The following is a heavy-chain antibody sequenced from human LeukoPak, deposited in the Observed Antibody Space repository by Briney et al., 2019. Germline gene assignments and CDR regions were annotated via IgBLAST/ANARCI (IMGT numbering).Heavy chain of an antibody. J-gene: IGHJ3*02. CDR1: GFTFSSYA. D-gene: IGHD4-17*01. V-gene: IGHV3-30*04. CDR3: ARDSSPPATVTTGWDAFDI. Sequence: GSLRLSCAASGFTFSSYAMHWVRQAPGKGLEWVAVISYDGSNKYYADSVKGRFTISRDNSKNTLYLQMNSLRAEDTAVYYCARDSSPPATVTTGWDAFDIWGQGTMVTVSS. CDR2: ISYDGSNK.